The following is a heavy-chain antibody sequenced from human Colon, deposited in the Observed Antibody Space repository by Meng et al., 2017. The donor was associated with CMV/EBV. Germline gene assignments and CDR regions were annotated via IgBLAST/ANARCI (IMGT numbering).Heavy chain of an antibody. V-gene: IGHV7-4-1*02. CDR3: ARDLNDPARGNY. D-gene: IGHD2-8*01. CDR2: LNTNTRNP. CDR1: GYTFTNYP. Sequence: SCNASGYTFTNYPLHWVRQAPGQGLAWMGWLNTNTRNPTYAQGFTGRFVFSLDTSLSTAYLQISSLKAEDAAVYYCARDLNDPARGNYWGQGTLVTVSS. J-gene: IGHJ4*02.